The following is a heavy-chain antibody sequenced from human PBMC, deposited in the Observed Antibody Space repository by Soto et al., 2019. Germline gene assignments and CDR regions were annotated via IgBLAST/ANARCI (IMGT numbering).Heavy chain of an antibody. J-gene: IGHJ3*02. CDR1: GFTFSNYD. V-gene: IGHV3-13*01. Sequence: EVQLVESGGGVVQPGGSLRLSCAASGFTFSNYDMHWVRQATGKGLEWISAIGTVGDTYYPASVKGRFTISRENAKNYLYLQMNSLRDGDTAVYYCARAAGYSSGIAAFDIWGQGTMVPVSS. CDR3: ARAAGYSSGIAAFDI. D-gene: IGHD6-19*01. CDR2: IGTVGDT.